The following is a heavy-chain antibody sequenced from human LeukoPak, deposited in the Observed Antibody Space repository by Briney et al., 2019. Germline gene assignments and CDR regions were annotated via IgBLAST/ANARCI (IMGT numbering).Heavy chain of an antibody. CDR1: GFTSSDYS. V-gene: IGHV3-48*01. CDR2: IGIDSGNT. J-gene: IGHJ4*02. CDR3: ARDYKYAFDN. Sequence: GGSLRLSCAASGFTSSDYSMNWVRQAPGKGLEWIPYIGIDSGNTNYADSVKGRFTISGDKAKNSLYLQMNSLRVEDTAVYYCARDYKYAFDNWSQGTLVTVSS. D-gene: IGHD5-24*01.